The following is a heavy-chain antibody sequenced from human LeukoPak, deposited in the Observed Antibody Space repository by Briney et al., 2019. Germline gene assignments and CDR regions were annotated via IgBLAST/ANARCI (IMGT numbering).Heavy chain of an antibody. Sequence: GASLKVSCTASGYTFTSYGISWVRQAPGQGLQWMGWISAYNGNTNYAQKLQGRVTMTTDTSTSTAYMELRSLRSDDTAVYYCARATMVQGVITPPFDYWGQGTLVTVSS. CDR1: GYTFTSYG. J-gene: IGHJ4*02. CDR3: ARATMVQGVITPPFDY. CDR2: ISAYNGNT. V-gene: IGHV1-18*01. D-gene: IGHD3-10*01.